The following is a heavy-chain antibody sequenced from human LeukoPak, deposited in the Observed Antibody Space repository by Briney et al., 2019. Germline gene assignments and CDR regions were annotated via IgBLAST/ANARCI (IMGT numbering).Heavy chain of an antibody. CDR1: GFSFSIDW. CDR2: IKQDGSEK. CDR3: ASRLPRGSSFDY. J-gene: IGHJ4*02. Sequence: GGSLRLSCAASGFSFSIDWMTWVRQAPGQGLEWVANIKQDGSEKYYVDSVKGRFTISRDNAKNSLYLQMNSLRAEDTAMYYCASRLPRGSSFDYWGQGTLVTVSS. D-gene: IGHD1-26*01. V-gene: IGHV3-7*01.